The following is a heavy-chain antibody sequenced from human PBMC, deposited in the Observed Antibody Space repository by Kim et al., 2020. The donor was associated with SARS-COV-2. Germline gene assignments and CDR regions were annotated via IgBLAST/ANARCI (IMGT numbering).Heavy chain of an antibody. CDR2: ISGSSRSI. J-gene: IGHJ6*02. Sequence: GGSLRLSCAPSGFSFSDFYMSWIRQAPGKGLEWVSSISGSSRSIYYADSVKGLFTISRDNAKNSLYLQMNSLRVEDAGVFYCARDNHPNNWNELNYYGMDVWGQGTTVTVSS. CDR1: GFSFSDFY. V-gene: IGHV3-11*04. CDR3: ARDNHPNNWNELNYYGMDV. D-gene: IGHD1-1*01.